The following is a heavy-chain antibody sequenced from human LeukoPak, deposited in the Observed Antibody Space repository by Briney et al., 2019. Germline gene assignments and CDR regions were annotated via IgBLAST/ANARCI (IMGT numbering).Heavy chain of an antibody. CDR3: ARIPNQSKYSIGNY. CDR2: IYYSGST. J-gene: IGHJ4*02. D-gene: IGHD1-14*01. Sequence: SETLSLTCTVSGGSISSGGYYWSWIRQHPGKGLEWIGYIYYSGSTYYNPSLKSRVTISVDTSKNQFSLKLSSVTAADTAVYYCARIPNQSKYSIGNYWGQGTLVTVS. V-gene: IGHV4-31*03. CDR1: GGSISSGGYY.